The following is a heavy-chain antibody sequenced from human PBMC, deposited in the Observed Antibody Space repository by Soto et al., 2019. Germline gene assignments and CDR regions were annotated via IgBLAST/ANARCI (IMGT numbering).Heavy chain of an antibody. CDR3: ARGSSVAGRNNWFDP. J-gene: IGHJ5*02. Sequence: ASVKVSCKASGYTFTSYGISWVRQAPGQGLEWMGWISAYNGNTNYAQKLQGRVTMTTDTSTSTAYMELRSLRSDDTAVYYCARGSSVAGRNNWFDPWGQGTLVTVSS. CDR1: GYTFTSYG. D-gene: IGHD6-19*01. V-gene: IGHV1-18*01. CDR2: ISAYNGNT.